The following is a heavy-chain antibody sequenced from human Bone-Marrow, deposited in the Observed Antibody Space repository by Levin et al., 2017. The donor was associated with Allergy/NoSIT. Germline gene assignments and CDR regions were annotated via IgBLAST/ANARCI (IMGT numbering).Heavy chain of an antibody. D-gene: IGHD2-21*02. CDR3: ARDMVVVTDDYYYGMDV. CDR1: GGTFSSYA. CDR2: IIPIFGTA. J-gene: IGHJ6*02. V-gene: IGHV1-69*13. Sequence: SVKVSCKASGGTFSSYAISWVRQAPGQGLEWMGGIIPIFGTANYAQKFQGRVTITADESTSTAYMELSSLRSEDTAVYYCARDMVVVTDDYYYGMDVWGQGTTVTVSS.